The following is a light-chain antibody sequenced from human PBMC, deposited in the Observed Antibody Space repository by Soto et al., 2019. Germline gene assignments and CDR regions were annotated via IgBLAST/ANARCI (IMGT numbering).Light chain of an antibody. Sequence: EIVMTQSPATLSVSPGERATLSCRASQSVSSNSLAWYQQKAGQAPRVLIFDVSTRATGIPDRFSGSGSGTDFTLTISRLEPEDFAVYYCQHYGSSTGTFGQGTKVDIK. CDR1: QSVSSNS. CDR2: DVS. V-gene: IGKV3-20*01. CDR3: QHYGSSTGT. J-gene: IGKJ1*01.